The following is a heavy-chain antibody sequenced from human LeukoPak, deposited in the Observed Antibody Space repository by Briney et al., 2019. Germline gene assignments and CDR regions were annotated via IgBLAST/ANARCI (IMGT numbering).Heavy chain of an antibody. CDR2: ISAYNGNT. CDR1: GYTFTTYG. J-gene: IGHJ4*02. Sequence: GASVKVSCKASGYTFTTYGISWVRQAPGQGLEWMGWISAYNGNTNYAQKLQGSVTMTTDPSTSTAYMELRSLRSDDTAAYYCARDEGYNPPWFFGYWGQGTLVTVSS. CDR3: ARDEGYNPPWFFGY. D-gene: IGHD5-24*01. V-gene: IGHV1-18*01.